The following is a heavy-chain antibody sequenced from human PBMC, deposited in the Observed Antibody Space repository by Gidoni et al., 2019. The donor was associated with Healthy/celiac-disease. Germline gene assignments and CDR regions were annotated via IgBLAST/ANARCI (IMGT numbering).Heavy chain of an antibody. CDR2: ISSNGGST. CDR1: GFTFRSYA. CDR3: ARDYDFWSGYYFVYYGMYV. Sequence: EVQLVESGGGLVQPGGPLRLACAASGFTFRSYAMPWVRQAPGKGLEYVSAISSNGGSTYYANSVKGRFTISRDNSKNTLYLQMGSLRAEDMAVYYCARDYDFWSGYYFVYYGMYVWGQGTTVTVSS. V-gene: IGHV3-64*01. D-gene: IGHD3-3*01. J-gene: IGHJ6*02.